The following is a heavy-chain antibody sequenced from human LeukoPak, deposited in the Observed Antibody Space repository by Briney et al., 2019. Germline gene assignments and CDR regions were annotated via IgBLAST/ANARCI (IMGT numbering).Heavy chain of an antibody. Sequence: ASVKVSCKASGYTFTSYGISWVRQAPGQGLEWMGWISAYNGNTNYAQKLQGRVTMTTDTSTSTAYMELRSLRSDDTAAYYCARTQYSSSWPYYYYYYMDVWGKGTTVTVSS. CDR2: ISAYNGNT. CDR1: GYTFTSYG. CDR3: ARTQYSSSWPYYYYYYMDV. J-gene: IGHJ6*03. D-gene: IGHD6-13*01. V-gene: IGHV1-18*01.